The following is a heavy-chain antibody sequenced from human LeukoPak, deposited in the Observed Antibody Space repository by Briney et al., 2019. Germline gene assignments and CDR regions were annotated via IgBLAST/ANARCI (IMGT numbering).Heavy chain of an antibody. D-gene: IGHD2-2*02. Sequence: GGSLRLSCAASGFTFDDYGMSWVRQTPGKGLEWVSGINWNVGSTHYADSVKGRFTISRDNAKNSLYLKMSSLRAEDTALYYGARVSQWGCSGTSCDKAVYAFDIWGQGTMVTVSS. V-gene: IGHV3-20*04. CDR3: ARVSQWGCSGTSCDKAVYAFDI. CDR2: INWNVGST. CDR1: GFTFDDYG. J-gene: IGHJ3*02.